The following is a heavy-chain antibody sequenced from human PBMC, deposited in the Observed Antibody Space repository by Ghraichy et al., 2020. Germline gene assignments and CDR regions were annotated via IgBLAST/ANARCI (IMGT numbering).Heavy chain of an antibody. V-gene: IGHV3-48*02. CDR1: GFTFSSYS. D-gene: IGHD2-15*01. CDR3: ARGASRLGGGKNSIPWNY. CDR2: ISSSSSTI. Sequence: GESLNISCAASGFTFSSYSMNWVRQAPGKGLEWVSYISSSSSTIYYADSVKGRFTISRDNAKNSLYLQMNSLRDEDTAVYYCARGASRLGGGKNSIPWNYGGQGTLVTVSS. J-gene: IGHJ4*02.